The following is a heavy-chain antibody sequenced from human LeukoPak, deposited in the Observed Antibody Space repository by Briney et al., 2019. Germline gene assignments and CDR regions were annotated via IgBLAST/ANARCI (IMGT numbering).Heavy chain of an antibody. CDR1: GGTFSSYA. J-gene: IGHJ3*02. CDR2: IIPILGIA. V-gene: IGHV1-69*04. D-gene: IGHD3-22*01. Sequence: ASVKVSCKASGGTFSSYAISWVRQAPGQGLEWMGRIIPILGIANYAQKFQGRVTITADKSTSTAYMELSSLRSEDTAVYYCASPTPDYYDSSGYPPQAFDIWGQGTMVTVSS. CDR3: ASPTPDYYDSSGYPPQAFDI.